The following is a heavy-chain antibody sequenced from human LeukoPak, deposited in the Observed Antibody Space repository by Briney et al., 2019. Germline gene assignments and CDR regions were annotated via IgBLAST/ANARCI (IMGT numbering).Heavy chain of an antibody. CDR2: IIPILGIA. CDR3: ARGRAVWFGEPYGMDV. CDR1: GGTFSSYA. Sequence: SVKVSCKASGGTFSSYAISWVRQAPGQGLEWMGRIIPILGIANYAQKFQGRVTITADKSTSTAYMELSRLRSDDTAVYYCARGRAVWFGEPYGMDVWGQGTTVTVSS. V-gene: IGHV1-69*04. J-gene: IGHJ6*02. D-gene: IGHD3-10*01.